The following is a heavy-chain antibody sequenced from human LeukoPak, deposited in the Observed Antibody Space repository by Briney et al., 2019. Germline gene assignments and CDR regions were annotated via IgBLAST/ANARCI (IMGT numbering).Heavy chain of an antibody. J-gene: IGHJ4*02. CDR3: ARDASTFYDFWSGYSNY. CDR2: IKQDGSEI. Sequence: GGSLRLSCAASGFTFSSYWMSWVRQAPGKGLEWVANIKQDGSEIYYVDSVKGRFTISRDNAKNSLYLQMNGLRAEDTAVYYCARDASTFYDFWSGYSNYWGQGTLVTVSS. V-gene: IGHV3-7*01. CDR1: GFTFSSYW. D-gene: IGHD3-3*01.